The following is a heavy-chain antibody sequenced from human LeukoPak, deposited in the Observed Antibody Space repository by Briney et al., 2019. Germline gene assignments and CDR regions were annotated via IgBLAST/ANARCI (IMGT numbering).Heavy chain of an antibody. Sequence: PSETLSLTCTVSGGSISSYYWSWIRQPPGKGLEWIGYIYYSGSTNYNPSLKSRVTISVDTSKKQFSLKLSSVTAADTAVYFCARGGGVVPAASLYYYMDVWGKGTTVTVSS. D-gene: IGHD2-2*01. CDR2: IYYSGST. CDR3: ARGGGVVPAASLYYYMDV. CDR1: GGSISSYY. J-gene: IGHJ6*03. V-gene: IGHV4-59*08.